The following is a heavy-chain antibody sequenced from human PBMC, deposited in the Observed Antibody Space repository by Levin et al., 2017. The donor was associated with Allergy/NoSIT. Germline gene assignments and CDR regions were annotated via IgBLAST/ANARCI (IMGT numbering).Heavy chain of an antibody. Sequence: GESLKISCKASGYTFTSYDINWVRQATGQGLEWMGWMTPNSGNTGYAQKFQGRVTMTRDTSMSTAYMELSSLRSEDTAVYYCTRGDYWGQGTLVTVSS. CDR1: GYTFTSYD. V-gene: IGHV1-8*01. CDR3: TRGDY. J-gene: IGHJ4*02. CDR2: MTPNSGNT.